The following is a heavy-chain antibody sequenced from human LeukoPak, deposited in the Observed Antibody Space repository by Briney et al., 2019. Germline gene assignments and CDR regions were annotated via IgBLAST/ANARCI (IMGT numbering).Heavy chain of an antibody. V-gene: IGHV3-48*03. D-gene: IGHD6-19*01. Sequence: GGSLRLSCAASGFTFSSHEMKWARQAPGKGLEWVSYISSSGSTIYYADSVKGRFTISRDNAKNSLYLQMNSLRAEDTAVYYCARVKGSGWYEVDYWGQGTLVTVSS. CDR3: ARVKGSGWYEVDY. CDR1: GFTFSSHE. CDR2: ISSSGSTI. J-gene: IGHJ4*02.